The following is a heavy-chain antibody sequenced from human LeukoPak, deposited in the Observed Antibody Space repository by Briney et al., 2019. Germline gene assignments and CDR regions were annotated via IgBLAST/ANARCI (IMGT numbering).Heavy chain of an antibody. CDR2: ISYDGSKK. Sequence: GRSLSLSCAASGFTFSTYGMHWVRQTPGQRLEWVALISYDGSKKYYADSVKGRFTVSRDQSKNTLYLQMNSLTVEDTAVYYCTKEGLGSGSSFSGWFDPWGQGTLVTVSS. D-gene: IGHD3-10*01. V-gene: IGHV3-30*18. J-gene: IGHJ5*02. CDR3: TKEGLGSGSSFSGWFDP. CDR1: GFTFSTYG.